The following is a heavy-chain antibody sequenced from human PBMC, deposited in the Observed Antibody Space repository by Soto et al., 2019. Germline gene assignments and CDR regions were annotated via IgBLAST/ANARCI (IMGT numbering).Heavy chain of an antibody. D-gene: IGHD6-13*01. CDR2: INPSGGST. J-gene: IGHJ3*02. V-gene: IGHV1-46*01. CDR3: ARWGAAAGRGTFDI. CDR1: GYTFTSYY. Sequence: ASVKVSCKASGYTFTSYYMHWVRHAPGQGLEWMGIINPSGGSTSYAQKFQGRVTMTRDTSTSTVYMGLTSLRSEDTAVYYCARWGAAAGRGTFDIWGQGTMVTVSS.